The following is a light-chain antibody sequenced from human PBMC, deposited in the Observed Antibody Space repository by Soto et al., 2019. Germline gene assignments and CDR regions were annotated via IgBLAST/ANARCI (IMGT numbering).Light chain of an antibody. CDR3: QVWDSSTVV. Sequence: SYELTQPLSVSVALGQTARITCGGNNIGTKNVHWYQQKPGQAPVLVIYRDTNRPSGIPERFSGSNSGSTATLTISRAHAGDEADFYCQVWDSSTVVFGGGTKLTVL. CDR2: RDT. CDR1: NIGTKN. V-gene: IGLV3-9*01. J-gene: IGLJ2*01.